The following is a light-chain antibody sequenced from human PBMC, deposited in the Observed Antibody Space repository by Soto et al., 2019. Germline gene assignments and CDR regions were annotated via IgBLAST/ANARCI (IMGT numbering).Light chain of an antibody. V-gene: IGKV4-1*01. CDR1: QSVLYSSNNKNY. CDR2: WAS. J-gene: IGKJ3*01. Sequence: DIVMTQSPDSLAVSLGERATINCKSSQSVLYSSNNKNYLAWYQQKPGQRPKLLIYWASTRESGVPDRFSGSGSGTDFTLTISSLQAEDVAVYYCQQYYSTPRTFGPGTKVDIK. CDR3: QQYYSTPRT.